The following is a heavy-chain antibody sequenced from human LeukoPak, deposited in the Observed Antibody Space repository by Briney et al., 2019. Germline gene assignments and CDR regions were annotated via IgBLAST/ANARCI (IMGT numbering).Heavy chain of an antibody. Sequence: GGSLRLSCAVSGFTFSSYGMHWVRQAPGKGLEWMAVISYDGTNKYYADSVKGRFTISRDNSKNTLYLQMNSLRAEDTAVYYCARDKKVNTAMASFYYGMDVWGQGTTVTVSS. CDR2: ISYDGTNK. CDR1: GFTFSSYG. D-gene: IGHD5-18*01. CDR3: ARDKKVNTAMASFYYGMDV. V-gene: IGHV3-30*03. J-gene: IGHJ6*02.